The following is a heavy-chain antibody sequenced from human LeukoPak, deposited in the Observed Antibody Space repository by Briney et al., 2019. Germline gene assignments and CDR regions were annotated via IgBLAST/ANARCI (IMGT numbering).Heavy chain of an antibody. CDR1: GFTFSIYG. J-gene: IGHJ4*02. D-gene: IGHD3-10*01. CDR2: ISYDGSNK. CDR3: ARDHSLWFGEFPDY. V-gene: IGHV3-30*03. Sequence: PGGSLRLSCAASGFTFSIYGMHWVRQAPGKGLEWVAVISYDGSNKYYADSVKGRFTISRDNSKNTLYLQMNSLRAEDTAVYYCARDHSLWFGEFPDYWGQGTLVTVSS.